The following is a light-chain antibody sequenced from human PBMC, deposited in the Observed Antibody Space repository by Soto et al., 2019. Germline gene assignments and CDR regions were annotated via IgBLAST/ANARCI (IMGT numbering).Light chain of an antibody. CDR2: SNN. V-gene: IGLV1-47*02. J-gene: IGLJ7*01. Sequence: QSVLTQPPLASGTPGQRVTISCSGSSSNIGSNFVYWYQQLPGTAPKLLIYSNNLRPSGVPDRFSASKSGTSASLAISGLRSEDEADYYCAAWDDSLSGPVFGGGTQLTVL. CDR1: SSNIGSNF. CDR3: AAWDDSLSGPV.